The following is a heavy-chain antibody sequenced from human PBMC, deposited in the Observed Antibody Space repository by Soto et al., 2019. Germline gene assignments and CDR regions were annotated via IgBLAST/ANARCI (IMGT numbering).Heavy chain of an antibody. V-gene: IGHV3-66*01. CDR1: GFTVSNNY. Sequence: EVQLVESGGGLVQPGGSLRLSCAASGFTVSNNYMRWVRQAPGKGLEWVSLIYSGGATYYADSVKGRFTISRDNSKNTLYPQMTSLRAEDKAVYYCAREGTYNRVGGQGILVTVSS. CDR3: AREGTYNRV. J-gene: IGHJ4*02. CDR2: IYSGGAT. D-gene: IGHD1-1*01.